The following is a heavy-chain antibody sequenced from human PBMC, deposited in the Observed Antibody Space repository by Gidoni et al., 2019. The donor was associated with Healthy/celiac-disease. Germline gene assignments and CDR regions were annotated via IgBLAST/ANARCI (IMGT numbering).Heavy chain of an antibody. CDR1: GFTFSDYY. CDR3: ARDFVDGDLNYYYYYGMDV. D-gene: IGHD4-17*01. Sequence: QVQLVESGGGLVKPGGSLRLSCAASGFTFSDYYMSWIRQAPGKGLEWVSYISSSSSYTNYADSVKGRFTISRDNAKNSLYLQMNSLRAEDTAVYYCARDFVDGDLNYYYYYGMDVWGQGTTVTVSS. J-gene: IGHJ6*02. V-gene: IGHV3-11*06. CDR2: ISSSSSYT.